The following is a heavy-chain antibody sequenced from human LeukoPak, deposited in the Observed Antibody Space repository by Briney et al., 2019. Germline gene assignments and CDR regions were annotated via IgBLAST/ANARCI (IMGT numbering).Heavy chain of an antibody. V-gene: IGHV1-18*01. CDR2: ISAYNGNT. D-gene: IGHD3-10*01. Sequence: ASVKVSCKASGYTFTSYGISWVRQAPGQGLEWMGWISAYNGNTNYAQKLQGRVTMTTDTSTSTAYMELRSLRPDDTAVYYCARVPRSPKGYYYGSGSYYNPVDYWGQGTLVTVSS. CDR1: GYTFTSYG. CDR3: ARVPRSPKGYYYGSGSYYNPVDY. J-gene: IGHJ4*02.